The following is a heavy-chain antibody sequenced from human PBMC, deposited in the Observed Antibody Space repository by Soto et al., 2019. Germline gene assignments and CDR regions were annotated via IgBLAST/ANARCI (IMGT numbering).Heavy chain of an antibody. J-gene: IGHJ4*02. CDR2: ISSSRDYT. CDR3: ARGGVRGTTSRGQVYN. Sequence: QVQVVESGGGLVQPGGSLRLSCAASGFTFSDYYMNWIRQAPGKGLEWVSYISSSRDYTKYADSVKGRFTISRDNAKSSLYLQMNSLRAEDTAVYYCARGGVRGTTSRGQVYNWGQGTLVTVSS. D-gene: IGHD1-7*01. V-gene: IGHV3-11*06. CDR1: GFTFSDYY.